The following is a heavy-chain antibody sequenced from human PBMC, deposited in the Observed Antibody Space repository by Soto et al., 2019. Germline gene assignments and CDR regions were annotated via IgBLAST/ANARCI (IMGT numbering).Heavy chain of an antibody. D-gene: IGHD2-15*01. CDR2: IIPIFGTA. V-gene: IGHV1-69*13. J-gene: IGHJ5*02. CDR3: ARVRYCSGGSCYPYNWFDP. Sequence: ASVKVSCKASGYTFTSYYMHWVRQAPGQGLEWMGGIIPIFGTANYAQKFRGRVTITADESTSTAYMELSSLRSEDTAVYYCARVRYCSGGSCYPYNWFDPWGQGTLVTVSS. CDR1: GYTFTSYY.